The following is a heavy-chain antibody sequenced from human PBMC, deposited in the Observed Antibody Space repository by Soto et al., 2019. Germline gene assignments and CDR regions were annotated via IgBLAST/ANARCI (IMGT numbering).Heavy chain of an antibody. J-gene: IGHJ6*02. D-gene: IGHD6-19*01. CDR1: GGSFSGYY. V-gene: IGHV4-34*01. CDR3: ARPTRQWLGLRYYYGMDV. CDR2: INHSGTT. Sequence: SETLSLTCAVYGGSFSGYYWSWIRQPPGKGLEWIGEINHSGTTNYNPSLKSRVTISVDTSKNQFSLKLSSVTAADTAVYYCARPTRQWLGLRYYYGMDVWGQGTTVS.